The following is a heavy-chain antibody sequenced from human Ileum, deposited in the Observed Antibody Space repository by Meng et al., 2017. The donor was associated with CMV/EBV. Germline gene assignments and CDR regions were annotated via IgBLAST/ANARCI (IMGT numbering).Heavy chain of an antibody. Sequence: MSGDSVSRDSVNWDWIRQSPSRGLEWLGRTYYSSNWSNDYAMSVKSRITINPDTSKNQFSLQLTSVTPDDTAVYYCVRGSTTGGFDPWGQGTLVTVSS. CDR2: TYYSSNWSN. CDR1: GDSVSRDSVN. CDR3: VRGSTTGGFDP. V-gene: IGHV6-1*01. J-gene: IGHJ5*02. D-gene: IGHD1-1*01.